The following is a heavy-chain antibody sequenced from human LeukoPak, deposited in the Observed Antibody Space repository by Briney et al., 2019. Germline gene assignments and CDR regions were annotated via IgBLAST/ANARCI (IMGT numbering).Heavy chain of an antibody. Sequence: SETLSLTCAVYGGSFSGYYWSWIRQPPGKGLEWIGEINHSGSTNYNPSLKSRVTISVDTSKNQFSLKLSSVTAADTAVYYCARAGGSGRNYGIYWGQGTLVTVPS. J-gene: IGHJ4*02. V-gene: IGHV4-34*01. D-gene: IGHD1-26*01. CDR1: GGSFSGYY. CDR2: INHSGST. CDR3: ARAGGSGRNYGIY.